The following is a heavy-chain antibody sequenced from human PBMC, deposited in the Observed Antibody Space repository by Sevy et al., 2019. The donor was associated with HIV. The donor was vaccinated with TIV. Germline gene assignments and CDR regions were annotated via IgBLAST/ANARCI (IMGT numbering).Heavy chain of an antibody. D-gene: IGHD4-4*01. CDR2: INSNSGAI. J-gene: IGHJ4*02. CDR3: ATEYSYDY. CDR1: GHTFSDYY. Sequence: ASVKVSRKASGHTFSDYYIQWVRQAPGQGLEWMGWINSNSGAISYEQKFRNRVTMTSDTSISTAYMELSRLRSDDTAVYYCATEYSYDYWGQGPLVTVSS. V-gene: IGHV1-2*02.